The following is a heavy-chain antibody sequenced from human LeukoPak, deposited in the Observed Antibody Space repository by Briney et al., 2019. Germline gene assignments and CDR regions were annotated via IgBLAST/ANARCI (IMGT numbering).Heavy chain of an antibody. CDR3: AKRGVVVRVFLVGFHKEAYYFDS. CDR2: LSGSAGGT. D-gene: IGHD3-16*02. J-gene: IGHJ4*02. Sequence: TGGSLRLSCGVSGITLSNYGMSWVRQAPGKGLEWVAGLSGSAGGTNYAGSVKGRFTISRDNSKNTLFLQMDRLRAEDTAVYFCAKRGVVVRVFLVGFHKEAYYFDSWGQGAQVTVSS. V-gene: IGHV3-23*01. CDR1: GITLSNYG.